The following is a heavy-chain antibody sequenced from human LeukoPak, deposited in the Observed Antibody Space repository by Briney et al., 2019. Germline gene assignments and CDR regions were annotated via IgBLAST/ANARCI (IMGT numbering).Heavy chain of an antibody. CDR2: INHSGST. D-gene: IGHD6-6*01. CDR3: AVLGGSSSDYNGFDP. J-gene: IGHJ5*02. Sequence: SETLSLTCAVYGGSFSGYYWSWIRQPPGKGLEWIGEINHSGSTNYNPSLKSRVTISVDTSKNQFSLKLSSVTAADTAVYYCAVLGGSSSDYNGFDPWGQGTLVTVSS. CDR1: GGSFSGYY. V-gene: IGHV4-34*01.